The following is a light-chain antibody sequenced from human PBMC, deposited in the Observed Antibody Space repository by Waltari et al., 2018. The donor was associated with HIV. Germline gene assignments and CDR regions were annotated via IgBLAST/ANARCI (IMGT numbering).Light chain of an antibody. CDR2: WAA. V-gene: IGKV4-1*01. Sequence: DIVMTQSPDSLAVSLGERATINCTSSQSVLSSSNNKNYLAWYQQKPGQPPKLLIYWAATRESGVPDRFSGSGSGTDFTRTISSLQAEDVAVYYCQQHSSTPYTFGQGTKLEIK. CDR3: QQHSSTPYT. CDR1: QSVLSSSNNKNY. J-gene: IGKJ2*01.